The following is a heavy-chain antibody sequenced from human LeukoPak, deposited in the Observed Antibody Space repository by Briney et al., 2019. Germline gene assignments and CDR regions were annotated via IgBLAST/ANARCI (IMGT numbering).Heavy chain of an antibody. V-gene: IGHV3-23*01. CDR1: EFTFRSHV. D-gene: IGHD3-10*01. CDR3: AREGSSHDAFDI. Sequence: PTGGSLRLSCAASEFTFRSHVMSWVRQAPGKGLEWISAIVGSGSTTHYADSVKGRFTISRDNSKNTLYLQMNSLRADDTALYYCAREGSSHDAFDIWGQGTVVTVSS. CDR2: IVGSGSTT. J-gene: IGHJ3*02.